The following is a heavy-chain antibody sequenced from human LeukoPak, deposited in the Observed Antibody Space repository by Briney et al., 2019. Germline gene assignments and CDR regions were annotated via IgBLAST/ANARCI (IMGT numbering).Heavy chain of an antibody. D-gene: IGHD6-13*01. CDR2: IWYDGSNK. CDR3: ARDGEDSSSWYGGQYYYYGMDV. Sequence: PGGSLRLSCAASGFTFSSYGMHWVRQAPGKGLEWVAVIWYDGSNKYYADSVKGRFTISRDNAKNSLYLQMNSLRDEDTAVYYCARDGEDSSSWYGGQYYYYGMDVWGQGTTVTVSS. V-gene: IGHV3-33*01. CDR1: GFTFSSYG. J-gene: IGHJ6*02.